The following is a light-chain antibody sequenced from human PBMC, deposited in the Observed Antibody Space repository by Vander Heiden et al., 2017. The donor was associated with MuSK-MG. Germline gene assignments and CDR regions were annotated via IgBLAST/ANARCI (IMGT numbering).Light chain of an antibody. CDR1: QPVDRN. Sequence: EVVMTQSPATLSVSPRERVTLSCRASQPVDRNLAWYQETPGQAPRLVMFRASSRATGLPACFIGDGSGTDFTLTITSPQSEDSAIYYCQQENNCPITFGQGTQIEIK. V-gene: IGKV3-15*01. J-gene: IGKJ5*01. CDR2: RAS. CDR3: QQENNCPIT.